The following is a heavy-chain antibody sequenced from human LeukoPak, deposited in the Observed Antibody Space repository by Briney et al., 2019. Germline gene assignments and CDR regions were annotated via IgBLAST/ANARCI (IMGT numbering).Heavy chain of an antibody. J-gene: IGHJ5*02. CDR3: TRGYCSGTSCYAEFDP. Sequence: SQTLSLTCAISGDSVSINSAAWNWIRQSPSRGLEWLGRTYYRSKWYNDYAASVKSRITINADTSKNQFSLHLNSVTPDDTAVYYCTRGYCSGTSCYAEFDPWGQGSLVTVSS. CDR1: GDSVSINSAA. D-gene: IGHD2-15*01. V-gene: IGHV6-1*01. CDR2: TYYRSKWYN.